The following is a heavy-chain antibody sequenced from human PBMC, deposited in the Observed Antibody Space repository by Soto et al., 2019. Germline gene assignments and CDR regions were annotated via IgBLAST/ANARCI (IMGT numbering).Heavy chain of an antibody. V-gene: IGHV4-4*02. J-gene: IGHJ6*02. CDR1: GGSISSSNW. Sequence: PSETLSLTCAVSGGSISSSNWWSWVRQPPGKGLEWIGEIYHSGSTNYNPSLKSRVTISVDKSKNQFSLKLSSVTAADTAVYYCARGLHVLVPAARVDYYYGMDVWGQGTTVTV. CDR3: ARGLHVLVPAARVDYYYGMDV. CDR2: IYHSGST. D-gene: IGHD2-2*01.